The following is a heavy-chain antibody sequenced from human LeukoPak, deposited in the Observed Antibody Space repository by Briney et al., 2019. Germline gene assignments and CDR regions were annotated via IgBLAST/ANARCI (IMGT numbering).Heavy chain of an antibody. V-gene: IGHV3-7*01. CDR3: ARVEGGGYAVDY. D-gene: IGHD5-12*01. Sequence: GGSLRLSCVASGFPFSSYWMTWVRQAPGKGLEWVANIKQDGSKKSYVDSVKGRFTISRDNSKNTVYLQMNSLRVEDKAVYYCARVEGGGYAVDYWGQGTLVTVSS. J-gene: IGHJ4*02. CDR2: IKQDGSKK. CDR1: GFPFSSYW.